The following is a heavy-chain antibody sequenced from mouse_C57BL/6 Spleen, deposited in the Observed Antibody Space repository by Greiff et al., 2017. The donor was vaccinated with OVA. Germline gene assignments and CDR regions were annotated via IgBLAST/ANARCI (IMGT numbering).Heavy chain of an antibody. J-gene: IGHJ4*01. CDR3: ARGYYGSSYEEGAMDY. V-gene: IGHV5-17*01. D-gene: IGHD1-1*01. CDR2: ISSGSSTI. CDR1: GFTFSDYG. Sequence: EVKLVESGGGLVKPGGSLKLSCAASGFTFSDYGMHWVRQAPEKGLEWVAYISSGSSTIYYADTVKGRFTISRDNAKNTLFLQMTSLRSEDTAMYYCARGYYGSSYEEGAMDYWGQGTSVTVSS.